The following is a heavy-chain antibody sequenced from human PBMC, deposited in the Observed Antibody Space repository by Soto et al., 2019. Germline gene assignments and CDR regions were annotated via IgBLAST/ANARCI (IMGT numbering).Heavy chain of an antibody. D-gene: IGHD3-22*01. Sequence: SVGSLRLSCSASGFIFSSYDMHWVRQGPGKGLEWVSAIGTTGDTNYAGSVKGRFTISRENAKNSLYLQMNSLRAGDTAIYFCARAIGPTLFDYWGQGALVTVSS. CDR3: ARAIGPTLFDY. CDR1: GFIFSSYD. J-gene: IGHJ4*02. V-gene: IGHV3-13*04. CDR2: IGTTGDT.